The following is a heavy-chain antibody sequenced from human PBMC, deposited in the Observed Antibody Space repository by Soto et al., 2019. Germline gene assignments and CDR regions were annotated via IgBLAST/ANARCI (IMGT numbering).Heavy chain of an antibody. J-gene: IGHJ6*03. D-gene: IGHD5-12*01. V-gene: IGHV1-2*02. CDR1: GDSFNDYY. Sequence: QVQLVQSGAEVRKPGASVTVSCRSSGDSFNDYYIHWVRQAPGQGFEWMGWINPNGGVTKYAQKFQGVVSMTRDTSIRTVYMQLSRLRSDDTAVYYCARESGGATATLDYSYFYMDVWGTGTTVTVSS. CDR2: INPNGGVT. CDR3: ARESGGATATLDYSYFYMDV.